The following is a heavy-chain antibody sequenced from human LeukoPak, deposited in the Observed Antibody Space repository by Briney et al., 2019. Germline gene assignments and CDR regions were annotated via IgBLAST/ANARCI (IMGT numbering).Heavy chain of an antibody. CDR1: GGSISNYY. V-gene: IGHV4-4*08. D-gene: IGHD2-15*01. J-gene: IGHJ4*02. CDR3: ARDDRGFCSGGSCYVY. Sequence: SETLTLTCTVSGGSISNYYWTWIRQPPGKGLEWIGYIYSSGNTNYNPSLNSRVTISLDTSKNQFSLMLRSLTAADTAVYYCARDDRGFCSGGSCYVYWGQGTLVTVSS. CDR2: IYSSGNT.